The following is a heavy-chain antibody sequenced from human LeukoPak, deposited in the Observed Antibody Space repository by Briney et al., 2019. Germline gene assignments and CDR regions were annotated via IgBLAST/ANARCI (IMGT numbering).Heavy chain of an antibody. CDR3: ARVHTDIEVVVAATHYYYGMDV. J-gene: IGHJ6*02. D-gene: IGHD2-15*01. V-gene: IGHV1-18*01. CDR1: GYTFTSYG. CDR2: ICAYNGNT. Sequence: GASVKVSCKASGYTFTSYGISWVRQAPGQGLEWMGWICAYNGNTNYAQKLQGGVTMTTDTSTSTAYMELRSLRSDDTAVYYCARVHTDIEVVVAATHYYYGMDVWGQGTTVTVSS.